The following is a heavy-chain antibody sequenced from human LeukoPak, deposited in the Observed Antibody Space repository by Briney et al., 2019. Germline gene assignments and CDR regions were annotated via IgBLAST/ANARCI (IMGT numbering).Heavy chain of an antibody. V-gene: IGHV4-34*01. CDR3: ARGRRDGYNLEYFDK. Sequence: SETLSLTCAVYGGSFSGYYWSWIRQPPGKGLEWIGEINHSGSTNYNPSLKSRVTISLDTSKNQFFLMLSSVTAADTAVYYCARGRRDGYNLEYFDKWGQGTLVTVSS. D-gene: IGHD5-24*01. CDR1: GGSFSGYY. CDR2: INHSGST. J-gene: IGHJ4*02.